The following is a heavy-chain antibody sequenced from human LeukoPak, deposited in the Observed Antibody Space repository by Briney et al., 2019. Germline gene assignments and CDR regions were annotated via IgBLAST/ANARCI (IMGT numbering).Heavy chain of an antibody. D-gene: IGHD2-21*01. CDR1: GFTFSSYA. CDR2: ISYDGSNK. Sequence: GGSLRLSCAASGFTFSSYAMHWVRQAPGKGLEWVAVISYDGSNKYYADSVKGRFTISRDNSKNTLYLKMNSLRAEDTAVYYCARDVAWAFDIWGQGTMVTVSS. J-gene: IGHJ3*02. V-gene: IGHV3-30*04. CDR3: ARDVAWAFDI.